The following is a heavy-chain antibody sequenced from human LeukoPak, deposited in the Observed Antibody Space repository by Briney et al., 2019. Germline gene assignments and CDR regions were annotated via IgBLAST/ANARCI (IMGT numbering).Heavy chain of an antibody. CDR1: GGSFSGYY. CDR2: INHSGST. Sequence: RPSETLSLTCAVYGGSFSGYYWSWIRQPPGKGLGWIGEINHSGSTNYNPSLKSRVTISVDTSKNQFSLKLSSVTAADTAVYYCARGKTMVRGVIARPYYYYYMDVWGKGTTVTVSS. CDR3: ARGKTMVRGVIARPYYYYYMDV. J-gene: IGHJ6*03. D-gene: IGHD3-10*01. V-gene: IGHV4-34*01.